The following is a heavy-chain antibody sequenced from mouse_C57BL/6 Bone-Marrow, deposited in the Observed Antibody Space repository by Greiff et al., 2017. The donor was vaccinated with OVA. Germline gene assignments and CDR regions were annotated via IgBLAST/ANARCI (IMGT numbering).Heavy chain of an antibody. CDR1: GYTFTSYW. CDR2: IYPGNSDT. Sequence: VHVKQSGTVLARPGASVKMSCKTSGYTFTSYWMHWVKQRPGQGLEWIGAIYPGNSDTSYNQKFKGKAKLTAVTSASTAYMELSSLTNEDSAVYYCTRWTAQATFDYWGQGTTLTVSS. CDR3: TRWTAQATFDY. J-gene: IGHJ2*01. D-gene: IGHD3-2*02. V-gene: IGHV1-5*01.